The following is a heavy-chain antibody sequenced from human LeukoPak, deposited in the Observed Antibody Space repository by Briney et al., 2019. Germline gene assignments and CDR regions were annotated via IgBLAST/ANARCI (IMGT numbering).Heavy chain of an antibody. Sequence: GGSLRLSCEASGFTFSSDAMRWVRQAPGKGLEWVSAISGSGGSTYYADSVKGRFTISRDNSKHTLYLQMNSLRAEDTAVYYCAKPIAVAEDYYWGQGTLVTVSS. D-gene: IGHD6-19*01. CDR2: ISGSGGST. J-gene: IGHJ4*02. V-gene: IGHV3-23*01. CDR1: GFTFSSDA. CDR3: AKPIAVAEDYY.